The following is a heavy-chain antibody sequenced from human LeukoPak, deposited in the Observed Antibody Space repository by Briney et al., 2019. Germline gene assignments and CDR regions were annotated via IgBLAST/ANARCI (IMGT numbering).Heavy chain of an antibody. Sequence: KPSETLSLTCAAYGGSFSGYYWSWIRQPPGKGLEWIGEINHSGSTNYNPSLKSRVTISVDTSKNQFSLRLSSVTAADTAVYYCARVGFDWLLIGRRNYYFDYWGQGTLVTVSS. J-gene: IGHJ4*02. CDR1: GGSFSGYY. D-gene: IGHD3-9*01. V-gene: IGHV4-34*01. CDR2: INHSGST. CDR3: ARVGFDWLLIGRRNYYFDY.